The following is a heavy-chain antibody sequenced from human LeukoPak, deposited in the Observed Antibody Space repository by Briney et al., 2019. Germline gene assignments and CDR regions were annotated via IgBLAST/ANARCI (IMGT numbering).Heavy chain of an antibody. CDR1: GGSFSGYY. Sequence: SETLSLTCAVYGGSFSGYYWSWIRQPPGKGLEWIGEINRSGSTNYNPSLKSRVTISVDTSKNQFSLKLSSVTAADTAVYYCASIITGTFYGMDVWGKGPRSPSPQ. CDR3: ASIITGTFYGMDV. J-gene: IGHJ6*01. V-gene: IGHV4-34*01. D-gene: IGHD1-20*01. CDR2: INRSGST.